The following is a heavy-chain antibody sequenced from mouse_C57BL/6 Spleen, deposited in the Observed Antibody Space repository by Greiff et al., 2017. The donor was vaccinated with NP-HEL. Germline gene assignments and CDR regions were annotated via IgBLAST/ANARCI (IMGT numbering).Heavy chain of an antibody. CDR2: FHPYNDDT. CDR1: GYTFTTYP. CDR3: ARRDYGNYAWFAY. J-gene: IGHJ3*01. D-gene: IGHD2-1*01. V-gene: IGHV1-47*01. Sequence: VMLVESGAELVKPGASVKMSCKASGYTFTTYPIEWMKQNHGKSLEWIGNFHPYNDDTKYNEKFKGKATLTVEKSSSTVYLELSRLTSDDSAVYYCARRDYGNYAWFAYWGQGTLVTVSA.